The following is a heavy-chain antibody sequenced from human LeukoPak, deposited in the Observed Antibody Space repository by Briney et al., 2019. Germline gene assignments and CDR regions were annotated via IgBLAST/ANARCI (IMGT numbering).Heavy chain of an antibody. Sequence: GGPLRLSCAASGFTFSDFAMSWVRQAPGKGLEWVSVISGSDNKTFYADSVKGRFTISRDNSNNTVYLQINSLSAEDTAVYYCAKGVRGLPRKARFDYWGQGTLVTVSS. V-gene: IGHV3-23*01. CDR3: AKGVRGLPRKARFDY. CDR2: ISGSDNKT. D-gene: IGHD2-21*01. CDR1: GFTFSDFA. J-gene: IGHJ4*02.